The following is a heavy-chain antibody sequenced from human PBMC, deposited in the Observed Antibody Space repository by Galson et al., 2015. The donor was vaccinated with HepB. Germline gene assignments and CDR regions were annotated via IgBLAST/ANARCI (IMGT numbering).Heavy chain of an antibody. Sequence: SLRLSCAASGFTFSSHWMHWVRQAPGKGLVWVSRINAGGSSASYADSAKGRFTISRDNAKNTLYLQMNSLRPEDTAVYYCERGPEASGRYYSWDHWGQGTLVTVSS. CDR3: ERGPEASGRYYSWDH. CDR1: GFTFSSHW. V-gene: IGHV3-74*01. CDR2: INAGGSSA. J-gene: IGHJ4*02. D-gene: IGHD3-10*01.